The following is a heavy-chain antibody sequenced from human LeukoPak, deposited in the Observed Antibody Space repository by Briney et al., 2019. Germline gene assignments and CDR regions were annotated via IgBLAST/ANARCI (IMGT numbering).Heavy chain of an antibody. D-gene: IGHD3-10*01. V-gene: IGHV1-2*02. J-gene: IGHJ3*02. CDR1: GYIFTGYY. CDR3: ARYENYYGSGSYSDAFDI. Sequence: ASVKVSCKASGYIFTGYYMHWVRQAPGQGLEWMGWINPNSGGTNYAQKFQGRVTMTRDTSISTDYMELSRLRSDDTAVYYCARYENYYGSGSYSDAFDIWGQGTMVTVSS. CDR2: INPNSGGT.